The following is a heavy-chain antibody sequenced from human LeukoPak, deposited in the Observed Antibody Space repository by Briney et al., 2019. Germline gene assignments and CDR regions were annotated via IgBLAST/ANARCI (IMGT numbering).Heavy chain of an antibody. CDR2: XSXSGGRT. CDR3: AKGLQQAQGYYYFGMDV. CDR1: XXXXXXXA. V-gene: IGHV3-23*01. D-gene: IGHD6-13*01. Sequence: GXLRLSCAXXXXXXXXXAMXXXRQAPXXXLXXXXAXSXSGGRTYYADSVKGRFTISRDNSKNTLYLQMNSLRAEDTAVYYCAKGLQQAQGYYYFGMDVWGLGATVTVSS. J-gene: IGHJ6*02.